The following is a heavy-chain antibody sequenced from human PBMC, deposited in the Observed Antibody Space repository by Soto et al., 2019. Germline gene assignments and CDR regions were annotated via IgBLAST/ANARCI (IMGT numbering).Heavy chain of an antibody. D-gene: IGHD1-26*01. Sequence: GGSLRLACAASGFTFSSYAIHWVRQAPGKGLEWVAVISYDGSNKYYADSVKGRFTISRDNSKNTLYLQMNSLRAEDTAVYYCARESGAAVELIGAFDIWGQGTMVTVSS. V-gene: IGHV3-30-3*01. J-gene: IGHJ3*02. CDR3: ARESGAAVELIGAFDI. CDR1: GFTFSSYA. CDR2: ISYDGSNK.